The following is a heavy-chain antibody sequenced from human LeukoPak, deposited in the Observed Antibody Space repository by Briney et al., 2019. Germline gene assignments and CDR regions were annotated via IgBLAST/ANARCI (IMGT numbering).Heavy chain of an antibody. CDR3: ARAGGYKDMDAFDI. CDR1: GGSISSGSYY. CDR2: IYTSGST. V-gene: IGHV4-61*02. J-gene: IGHJ3*02. Sequence: SETLSLTCTVSGGSISSGSYYWSWLRQPAGKGLEWIGRIYTSGSTNYNPSLKSRVTISVDTSKNQFSLKLSSVTAADTAVYYCARAGGYKDMDAFDIWGQGTMVTVSS. D-gene: IGHD5-18*01.